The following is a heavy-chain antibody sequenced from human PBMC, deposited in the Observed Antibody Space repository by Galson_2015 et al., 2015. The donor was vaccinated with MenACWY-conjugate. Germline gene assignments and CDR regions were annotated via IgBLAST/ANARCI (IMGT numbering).Heavy chain of an antibody. V-gene: IGHV1-24*01. D-gene: IGHD2-15*01. CDR3: ATDLLDSCSGGSCPFNDY. Sequence: QSGAEVKKPGESLKISCKVSGYTLTELSMHWVRQAPGKGLEWMGGFDPEDGETIYAQKFQGRVTMTEDTSTDTAYMELSSQRSEDTAVYYCATDLLDSCSGGSCPFNDYWGQGTLVTVSS. CDR1: GYTLTELS. CDR2: FDPEDGET. J-gene: IGHJ4*02.